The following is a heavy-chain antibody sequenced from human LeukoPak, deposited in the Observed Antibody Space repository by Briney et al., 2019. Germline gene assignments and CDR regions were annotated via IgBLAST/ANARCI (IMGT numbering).Heavy chain of an antibody. V-gene: IGHV3-30-3*01. CDR3: ARVLYSGSYFDY. J-gene: IGHJ4*02. D-gene: IGHD1-26*01. CDR1: GFTFSSYA. Sequence: PGGSLRLSCAASGFTFSSYAMHWVRQAPGKGLEWVAVISYDGSNKYYADSVKGRFTISRDNSKNTLYLQMNSLRAEGTAVYYCARVLYSGSYFDYWGQGTLVTVSS. CDR2: ISYDGSNK.